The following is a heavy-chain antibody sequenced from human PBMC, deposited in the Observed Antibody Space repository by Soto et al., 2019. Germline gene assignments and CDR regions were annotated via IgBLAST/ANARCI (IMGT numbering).Heavy chain of an antibody. J-gene: IGHJ3*02. CDR3: AREPYDILTGYYSRGEGGAFDI. D-gene: IGHD3-9*01. Sequence: ASVKVSCKASGYTFTGYYMHWVRQAPGQGLEWMGWINPNSGGTNYAQKFQGWVTMTRDTSISTAYMELSRLRSDDTAVYYCAREPYDILTGYYSRGEGGAFDIWGQGTMVTVSS. V-gene: IGHV1-2*04. CDR1: GYTFTGYY. CDR2: INPNSGGT.